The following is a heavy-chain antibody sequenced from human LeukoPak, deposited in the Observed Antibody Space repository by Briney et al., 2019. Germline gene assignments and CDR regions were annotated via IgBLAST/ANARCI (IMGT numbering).Heavy chain of an antibody. CDR2: ISYDGSNK. CDR1: GFTFSSYA. D-gene: IGHD3-10*01. Sequence: GGSLRLSCAASGFTFSSYAMHWVRQAPGKGLEWVAVISYDGSNKYYADSVKGRFTISRDNSKNTLYLQMNSLRAEDTAVYYCAREETTMVRGVILYYYYMDVWGKGTTVTVSS. CDR3: AREETTMVRGVILYYYYMDV. J-gene: IGHJ6*03. V-gene: IGHV3-30*01.